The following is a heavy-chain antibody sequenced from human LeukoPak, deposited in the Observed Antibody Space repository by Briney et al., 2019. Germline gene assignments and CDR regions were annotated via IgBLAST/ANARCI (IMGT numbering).Heavy chain of an antibody. CDR3: ARSPARSGFTIFGVVMPNWFDP. CDR1: GYTFTSYD. J-gene: IGHJ5*02. Sequence: ASVKVSCKASGYTFTSYDINWVRQATGQGLEWMGWMNPNSGNTGYAQKFQGRVTMTRNTSISTAYMELSSLRSEDTAVYYCARSPARSGFTIFGVVMPNWFDPWGQGTLVTVSS. CDR2: MNPNSGNT. V-gene: IGHV1-8*01. D-gene: IGHD3-3*01.